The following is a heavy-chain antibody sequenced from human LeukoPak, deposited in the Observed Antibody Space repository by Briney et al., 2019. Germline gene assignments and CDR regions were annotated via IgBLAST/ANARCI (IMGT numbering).Heavy chain of an antibody. Sequence: ASVKVSCKASGYSVTSYGISWVRQAPGQGLEWMGWINAYNVNTNYAQKLQGRVTMTTDTSTSTAYMELRSLRSDDTAVYYCARTVYSSGWYGVNWFDPWGQGTLVTVSS. CDR2: INAYNVNT. D-gene: IGHD6-19*01. CDR1: GYSVTSYG. CDR3: ARTVYSSGWYGVNWFDP. V-gene: IGHV1-18*01. J-gene: IGHJ5*02.